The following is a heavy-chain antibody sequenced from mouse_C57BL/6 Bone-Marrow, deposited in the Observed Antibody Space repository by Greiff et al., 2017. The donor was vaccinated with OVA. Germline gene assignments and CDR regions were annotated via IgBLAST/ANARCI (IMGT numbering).Heavy chain of an antibody. Sequence: QVQLQQPGAELVMPGASVKLSCKASGYTFTSYWMHWVKQRPGQGLEWIGEIDPSDSYTNYNQKFKGKSTLTVDKSSSTAYMQLSSLTSEDTGVYYCARGEKNYGSSLYYFDYWGKGTTLTGSS. J-gene: IGHJ2*01. D-gene: IGHD1-1*01. CDR3: ARGEKNYGSSLYYFDY. CDR2: IDPSDSYT. V-gene: IGHV1-69*01. CDR1: GYTFTSYW.